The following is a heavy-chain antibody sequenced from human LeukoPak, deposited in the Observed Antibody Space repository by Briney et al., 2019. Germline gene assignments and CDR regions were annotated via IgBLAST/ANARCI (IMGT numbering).Heavy chain of an antibody. Sequence: RGSLRLSCAASGFTVSSNYMSWVRQAPGKGLEWVSAISGSATSTYYADSVKGRFIITRDNSKNTLYLQMNSLRAEDTAVYYCAKENKGAYWGQGTLVTVSS. CDR2: ISGSATST. J-gene: IGHJ4*02. CDR1: GFTVSSNY. D-gene: IGHD3-16*01. V-gene: IGHV3-23*01. CDR3: AKENKGAY.